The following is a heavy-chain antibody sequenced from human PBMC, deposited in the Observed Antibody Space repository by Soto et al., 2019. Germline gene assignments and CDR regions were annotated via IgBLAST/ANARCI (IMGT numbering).Heavy chain of an antibody. Sequence: TGGSLRLSCAASGFTFSDYYMSWIRQAPGKGLEWVSYISSSGSTIYYADSVKGRFTISRDNAKNSLYLQMNSLRAEDTAVYYCARDSGDCSGGSCYFRSHYYGMDVWSQGTTVTVSS. CDR1: GFTFSDYY. CDR3: ARDSGDCSGGSCYFRSHYYGMDV. D-gene: IGHD2-15*01. V-gene: IGHV3-11*01. CDR2: ISSSGSTI. J-gene: IGHJ6*02.